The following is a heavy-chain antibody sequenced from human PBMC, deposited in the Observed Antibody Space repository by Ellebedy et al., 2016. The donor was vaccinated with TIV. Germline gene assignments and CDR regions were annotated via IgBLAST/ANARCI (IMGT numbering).Heavy chain of an antibody. CDR1: GFTFSDFG. Sequence: GESLKISXTASGFTFSDFGMHWVRQAPGKGLGWVAVISYDGSNDYSTDSVKGRFTISRDNSKNTLFLQMNSLGADDSAVYYCAKDGATGTTGGMDVWGQGTTVTVSS. D-gene: IGHD1-1*01. CDR2: ISYDGSND. V-gene: IGHV3-30*18. J-gene: IGHJ6*02. CDR3: AKDGATGTTGGMDV.